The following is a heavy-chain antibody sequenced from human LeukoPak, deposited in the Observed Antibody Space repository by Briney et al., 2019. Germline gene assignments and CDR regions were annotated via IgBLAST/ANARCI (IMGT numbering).Heavy chain of an antibody. CDR2: ISYDGSNK. D-gene: IGHD5-18*01. V-gene: IGHV3-30*03. Sequence: PGGSLRLSCAASGFTFSQYGMAWVRQAPGKGLEWVAVISYDGSNKYYADSVKGRFTISRDNSKNTLYLQMNSLRAEDTAVYYCARELDTAMVMAGYWGQGTLVTVSS. J-gene: IGHJ4*02. CDR1: GFTFSQYG. CDR3: ARELDTAMVMAGY.